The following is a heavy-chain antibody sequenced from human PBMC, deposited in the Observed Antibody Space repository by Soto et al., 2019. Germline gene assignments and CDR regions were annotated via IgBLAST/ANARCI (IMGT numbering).Heavy chain of an antibody. V-gene: IGHV3-30-3*01. J-gene: IGHJ4*02. CDR3: AIDTEVLDFWSNLDY. CDR1: GFTFRSYA. CDR2: ISNDGSNK. D-gene: IGHD3-3*01. Sequence: QVQLVESGGGVVQPGRSVRLSCAASGFTFRSYAMHWVRQAPGKGLEWVAVISNDGSNKYYTDSVKGRFTISRDNFKNTLYLQMNSLRAEDTAVFYCAIDTEVLDFWSNLDYWGQGTLVTVSS.